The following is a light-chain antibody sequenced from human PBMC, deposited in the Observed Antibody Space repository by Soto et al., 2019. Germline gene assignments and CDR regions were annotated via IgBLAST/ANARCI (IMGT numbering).Light chain of an antibody. V-gene: IGKV2-28*01. CDR1: QSLLHSDGYNY. J-gene: IGKJ3*01. CDR3: MQALQTPLFT. CDR2: LGS. Sequence: DIVMTQSPLYLPVIPGEPASISCRSSQSLLHSDGYNYLDWYLQKPGQSPQLLIYLGSNRASGVPDRFSGSGSGTDFTLKISRVEAEDVGVYYCMQALQTPLFTFGPGTKVDLK.